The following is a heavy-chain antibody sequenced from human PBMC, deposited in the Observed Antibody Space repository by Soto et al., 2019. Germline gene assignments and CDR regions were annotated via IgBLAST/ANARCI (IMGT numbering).Heavy chain of an antibody. Sequence: PSETLSLTCTVSGGSISSGGYYWSWIRQHPGKGLEWIGYIYYSGSTYYNPSLKSRVTISVDTSKNQFSLKLSSVTAADTAVYYCARDSGGDYYFDYWGQGTLVTVSS. CDR1: GGSISSGGYY. D-gene: IGHD2-21*02. J-gene: IGHJ4*02. CDR3: ARDSGGDYYFDY. CDR2: IYYSGST. V-gene: IGHV4-31*03.